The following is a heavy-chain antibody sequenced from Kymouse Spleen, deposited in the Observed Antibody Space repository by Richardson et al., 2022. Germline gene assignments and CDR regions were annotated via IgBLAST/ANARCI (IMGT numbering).Heavy chain of an antibody. V-gene: IGHV4-34*01. CDR1: GGSFSGYY. CDR3: ARGRAVAGTGYYYGMDV. J-gene: IGHJ6*02. CDR2: INHSGST. D-gene: IGHD6-19*01. Sequence: QVQLQQWGAGLLKPSETLSLTCAVYGGSFSGYYWSWIRQPPGKGLEWIGEINHSGSTNYNPSLKSRVTISVDTSKNQFSLKLSSVTAADTAVYYCARGRAVAGTGYYYGMDVWGQGTTVTVSS.